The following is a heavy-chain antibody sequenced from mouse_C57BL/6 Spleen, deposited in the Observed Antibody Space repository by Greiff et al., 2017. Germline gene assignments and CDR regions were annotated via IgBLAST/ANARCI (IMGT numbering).Heavy chain of an antibody. CDR2: ILPGSGST. J-gene: IGHJ4*01. Sequence: QVQLQQSGAELMKPGASVKLSCKATGYTFTGYWIEWVKQRPGHGLEWIGEILPGSGSTNYNEKFKGKATFTADTSSNTAYMQLSSLTTEDSAIYYCARPPYYYGSSYYAMDYWGQGTSVTVSS. CDR3: ARPPYYYGSSYYAMDY. CDR1: GYTFTGYW. V-gene: IGHV1-9*01. D-gene: IGHD1-1*01.